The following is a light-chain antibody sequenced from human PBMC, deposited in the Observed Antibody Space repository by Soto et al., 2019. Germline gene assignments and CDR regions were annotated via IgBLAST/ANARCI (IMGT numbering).Light chain of an antibody. V-gene: IGLV2-11*01. CDR3: CSYAGRCTVV. J-gene: IGLJ3*02. CDR2: DVS. CDR1: SSNVGGYYY. Sequence: QSALTQPPSVSGAPGQTVTISCTGTSSNVGGYYYVSWYQQHPGKAPQLMIYDVSKRPSGVPDRFSGSNSGTTASLTISGLEAEDAAYYYRCSYAGRCTVVFGGGTKLTVL.